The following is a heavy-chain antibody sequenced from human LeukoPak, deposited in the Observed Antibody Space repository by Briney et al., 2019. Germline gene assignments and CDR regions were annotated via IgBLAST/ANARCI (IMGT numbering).Heavy chain of an antibody. Sequence: ASVKVSCKASGYTSTSPALNWVRQAPGQGLEWMGWINTNTGNPTYAQGFTGRFVFSLDTSVSTAYLKISSLKAEDSAVYYCAREGPNWYFDLWGRGTLVTVSS. V-gene: IGHV7-4-1*02. J-gene: IGHJ2*01. CDR2: INTNTGNP. CDR1: GYTSTSPA. CDR3: AREGPNWYFDL.